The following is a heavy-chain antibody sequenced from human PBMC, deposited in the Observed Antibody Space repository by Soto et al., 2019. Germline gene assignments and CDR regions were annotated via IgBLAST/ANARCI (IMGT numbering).Heavy chain of an antibody. V-gene: IGHV3-21*01. CDR2: ISSSSSYI. Sequence: EVQLVESGGGLVKPGGSLRLSCAASGFTFSSYSMNWVRQAPGKGLEWASSISSSSSYIYYADSVKGRFTISRDNAKNSLYLQMNSLRAEDTAVYYCARDPGVYDFWSGYYDYWGQGTLVTVSS. J-gene: IGHJ4*02. CDR3: ARDPGVYDFWSGYYDY. CDR1: GFTFSSYS. D-gene: IGHD3-3*01.